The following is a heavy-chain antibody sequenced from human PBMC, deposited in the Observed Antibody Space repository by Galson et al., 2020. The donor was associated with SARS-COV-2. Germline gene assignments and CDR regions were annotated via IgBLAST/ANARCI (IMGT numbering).Heavy chain of an antibody. CDR1: GGSISSYY. CDR3: AREGRGQGYYYYGMDV. V-gene: IGHV4-59*13. J-gene: IGHJ6*02. Sequence: TLSLTCTVSGGSISSYYWSWIRQPPGKGLEWIGYIYYSGSTNYNPSLKSRVTISVDTSKNQFSLKLSSVTAADTAVYYCAREGRGQGYYYYGMDVWGQGTTVTVSS. D-gene: IGHD3-10*01. CDR2: IYYSGST.